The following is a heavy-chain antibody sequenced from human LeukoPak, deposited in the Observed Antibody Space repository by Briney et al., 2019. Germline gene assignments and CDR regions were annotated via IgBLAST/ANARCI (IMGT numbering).Heavy chain of an antibody. J-gene: IGHJ6*03. Sequence: SETLSLTCTVSGGSISSGSYYWSWIRQPAGKGLEWIGRIYTSGSTNYNPSLKSRVTISVDTSKNQFSLKLSSVTAADTAVYYCARERGRQSYYYYYMDVWGKGTTVTVSS. CDR3: ARERGRQSYYYYYMDV. CDR2: IYTSGST. D-gene: IGHD3-10*01. V-gene: IGHV4-61*02. CDR1: GGSISSGSYY.